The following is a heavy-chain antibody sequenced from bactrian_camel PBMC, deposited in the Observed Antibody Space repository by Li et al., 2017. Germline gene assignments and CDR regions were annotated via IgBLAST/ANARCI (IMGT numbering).Heavy chain of an antibody. CDR1: GDIYSSDC. J-gene: IGHJ4*01. V-gene: IGHV3S53*01. Sequence: HVQLVESGGGSVQAGGSLRLSCVASGDIYSSDCMGWFRQAPGKQREGVVSIDRDGRATYADSVKGRFAISRDNAKNTVSLQMNSLESEDTARYFCTASSDYWGQGTQVTVS. CDR3: TASSDY. CDR2: IDRDGRA.